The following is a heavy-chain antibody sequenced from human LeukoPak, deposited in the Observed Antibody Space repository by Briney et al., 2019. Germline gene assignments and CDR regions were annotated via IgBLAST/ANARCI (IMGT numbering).Heavy chain of an antibody. J-gene: IGHJ3*02. Sequence: SETLSLTCAVYGGSFSGYYWSWIRQPPGKGLEWIGEINHSGSTNYNPSLKSRVTISVDTSKNQFSLKLSSVTAADTAVYYCASYSGSYHDAFDIWGQGTMVTVSS. CDR1: GGSFSGYY. CDR3: ASYSGSYHDAFDI. D-gene: IGHD1-26*01. V-gene: IGHV4-34*01. CDR2: INHSGST.